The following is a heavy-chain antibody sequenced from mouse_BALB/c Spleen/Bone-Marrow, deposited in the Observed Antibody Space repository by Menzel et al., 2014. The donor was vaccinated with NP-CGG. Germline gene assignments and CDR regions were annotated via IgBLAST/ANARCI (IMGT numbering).Heavy chain of an antibody. CDR3: TRSNGNWFAY. CDR2: INPSNGGT. Sequence: VQLQQSGAELVKPGASVKLSCKASGYTFTSYYMYWVKQRPGQGLEWIGEINPSNGGTNFNEKFKNKATLTVDKSSSTAYMQLSSLIFEDSAVYYCTRSNGNWFAYWGQVTLVTVSA. J-gene: IGHJ3*01. CDR1: GYTFTSYY. D-gene: IGHD2-1*01. V-gene: IGHV1S81*02.